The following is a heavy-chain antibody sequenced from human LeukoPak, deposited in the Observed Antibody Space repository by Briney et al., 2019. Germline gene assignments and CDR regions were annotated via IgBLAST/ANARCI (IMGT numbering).Heavy chain of an antibody. J-gene: IGHJ4*02. CDR1: GGSISSSSYY. CDR3: ASPLYIAAAGIDY. D-gene: IGHD6-13*01. V-gene: IGHV4-39*01. Sequence: SETLSLTCTVSGGSISSSSYYWGWIRQPPGKGLEWIGSIYYSGSTYYNPSLKSRVTISVDTSKNQFSLKLSSVTAADTAVYYCASPLYIAAAGIDYWGQGTLVTVSS. CDR2: IYYSGST.